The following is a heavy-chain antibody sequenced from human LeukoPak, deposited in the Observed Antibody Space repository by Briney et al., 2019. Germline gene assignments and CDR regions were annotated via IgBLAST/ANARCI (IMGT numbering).Heavy chain of an antibody. CDR3: ARADKDSSSWYFDPMGYYYMDV. CDR2: INPTAGST. D-gene: IGHD6-13*01. Sequence: ASVKVSCKASGYTFTSYYIHWVRQAPGQGLEWMGIINPTAGSTSYAQRFQGRVTMTRDTSTSTVYMELSSLRSEDTAVYYCARADKDSSSWYFDPMGYYYMDVWGKGTTVTVSS. CDR1: GYTFTSYY. J-gene: IGHJ6*03. V-gene: IGHV1-46*01.